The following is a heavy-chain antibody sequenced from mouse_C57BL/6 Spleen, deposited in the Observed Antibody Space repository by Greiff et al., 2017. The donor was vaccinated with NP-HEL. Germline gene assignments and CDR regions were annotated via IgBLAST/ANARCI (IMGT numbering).Heavy chain of an antibody. CDR3: ARKVYYGKGDWYFDV. Sequence: QVQLQQSGAELVKPGASVKMSCKASGYTFTTYPIEWMKQNHGKSLEWIGNFHPYNDDTKYNEKFKGKATLTVEKSSSTVYLELSRLTSDDSAVYYCARKVYYGKGDWYFDVWGTGTTVTVSS. D-gene: IGHD2-1*01. J-gene: IGHJ1*03. CDR1: GYTFTTYP. V-gene: IGHV1-47*01. CDR2: FHPYNDDT.